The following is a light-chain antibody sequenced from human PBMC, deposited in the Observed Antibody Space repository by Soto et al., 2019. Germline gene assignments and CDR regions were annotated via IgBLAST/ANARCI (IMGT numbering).Light chain of an antibody. CDR3: QQRTNWPALT. CDR1: QSVGSS. CDR2: DAS. J-gene: IGKJ4*01. V-gene: IGKV3-11*01. Sequence: EIVLTQSPATLSLSPGERATLSCRASQSVGSSLAWYQQKPGQAPRLLIYDASNRATGIPARFSGSGSGTDFTLTISSLEPEDFAVYYCQQRTNWPALTFGGGTNVEIK.